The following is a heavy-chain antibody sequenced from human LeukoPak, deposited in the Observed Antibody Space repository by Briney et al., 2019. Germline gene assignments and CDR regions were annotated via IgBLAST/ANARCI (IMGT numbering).Heavy chain of an antibody. CDR3: AKDHDSGDYLAFYMDV. CDR2: ISRDGSST. D-gene: IGHD4-17*01. J-gene: IGHJ6*03. CDR1: GFNFADYA. Sequence: PGGSLRLSCASSGFNFADYAMHWVRQSPGKGLEWISLISRDGSSTYYGDAVKGRFTTSRDNSKNHLFLQMDSLRVDDTAFYFCAKDHDSGDYLAFYMDVWGKGTTVTVSS. V-gene: IGHV3-43D*04.